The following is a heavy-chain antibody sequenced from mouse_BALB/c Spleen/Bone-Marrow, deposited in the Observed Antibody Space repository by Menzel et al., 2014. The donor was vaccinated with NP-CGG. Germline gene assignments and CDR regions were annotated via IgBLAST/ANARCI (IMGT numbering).Heavy chain of an antibody. CDR3: AREDYYGSSYGDY. J-gene: IGHJ2*01. V-gene: IGHV1-9*01. CDR1: GYTFSSYW. D-gene: IGHD1-1*01. CDR2: ILPGSGST. Sequence: QVQLQQSGAELMKPGASVKISCKATGYTFSSYWIDWVKPRPGRGLEWIGEILPGSGSTNYNEKFKGKATFTADTSSNTAYMQLSSLTSEDSAVYYCAREDYYGSSYGDYWGQGTTLTVSS.